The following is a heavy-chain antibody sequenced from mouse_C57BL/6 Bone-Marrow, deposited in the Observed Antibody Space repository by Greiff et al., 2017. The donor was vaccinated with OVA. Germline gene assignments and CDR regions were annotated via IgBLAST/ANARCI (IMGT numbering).Heavy chain of an antibody. CDR2: IRNKANGYSK. V-gene: IGHV7-3*01. CDR3: ARSSDAMDY. Sequence: EVKLVESGGGLVQPGGSLSLSCAASGFTFTDYYMSWVRQPPGKALEWLGFIRNKANGYSKAYSVSVKGRFTSSSANYHSILYLQMNALRADDSATYYCARSSDAMDYWGQGTSVTVSA. CDR1: GFTFTDYY. J-gene: IGHJ4*01.